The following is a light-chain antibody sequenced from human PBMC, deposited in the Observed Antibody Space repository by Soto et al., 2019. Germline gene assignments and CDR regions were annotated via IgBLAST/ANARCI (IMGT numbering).Light chain of an antibody. CDR2: DAS. CDR1: QSVSSS. J-gene: IGKJ3*01. Sequence: EIVLTQSPATLSLSPGERATLSCRASQSVSSSLAWYQQKPGQAPRLLIYDASNRATGIPARFSGSGSGTEFTLTIGSLEPEDFAVYYCQQRNNWPPGFTFGPGTKVDIK. CDR3: QQRNNWPPGFT. V-gene: IGKV3-11*01.